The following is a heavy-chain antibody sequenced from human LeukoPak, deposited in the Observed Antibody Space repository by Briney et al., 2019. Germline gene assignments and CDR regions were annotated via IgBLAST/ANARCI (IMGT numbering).Heavy chain of an antibody. J-gene: IGHJ5*02. Sequence: SETLSLTCTVSGGSISGYYWSWIRQPPGKGLEWIGYIYYSGSTNYNPSLKSRVTISVDTSKNQFSLKLSCVTAADTAVYYCARGLYCSSTSCPGSWFDPWGQGTLVTVSS. V-gene: IGHV4-59*01. CDR2: IYYSGST. D-gene: IGHD2-2*01. CDR1: GGSISGYY. CDR3: ARGLYCSSTSCPGSWFDP.